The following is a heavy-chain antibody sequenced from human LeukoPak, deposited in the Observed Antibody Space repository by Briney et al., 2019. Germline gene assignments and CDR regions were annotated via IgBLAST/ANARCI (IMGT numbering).Heavy chain of an antibody. CDR3: AKGLIQWELRRFYDAFVDAFDI. Sequence: PGGSLRLSCAASGFTFSSYAMSWVRQAPGKGLEWVSAISGSGGSTYYADSVKGRFTISRDNSKNTLYLQMNSLRAEDTAVYYCAKGLIQWELRRFYDAFVDAFDIWGQGTMVTVSS. CDR2: ISGSGGST. CDR1: GFTFSSYA. J-gene: IGHJ3*02. V-gene: IGHV3-23*01. D-gene: IGHD1-26*01.